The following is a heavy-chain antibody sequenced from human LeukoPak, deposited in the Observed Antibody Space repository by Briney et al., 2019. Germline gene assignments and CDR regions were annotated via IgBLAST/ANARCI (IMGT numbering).Heavy chain of an antibody. CDR2: INPSGGST. J-gene: IGHJ3*02. D-gene: IGHD3-22*01. CDR3: ARELRYYDSSGYYSTDAFDI. CDR1: GYTFTSYY. V-gene: IGHV1-46*01. Sequence: GASVKVSCKASGYTFTSYYMHWVRQAPGQGLEWMGIINPSGGSTSYAQKFQGRVTMTRDMSTSTDYMELSSLRAEDTAVYYCARELRYYDSSGYYSTDAFDIWGQGTMVTVSS.